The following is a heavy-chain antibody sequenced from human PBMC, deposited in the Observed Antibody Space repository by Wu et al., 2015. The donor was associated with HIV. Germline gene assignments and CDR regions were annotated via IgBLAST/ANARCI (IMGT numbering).Heavy chain of an antibody. CDR3: ARDRQRHHYDSPPYAFDI. CDR1: GGTFSSYA. Sequence: QVQLVQSGAEVKKPGSSVKVSCKASGGTFSSYAISWVRQAPGQGLEWMGGIIPIFGTANYAQKFQGRVTITADESTSTAYMELSSLRSEDTAVYYCARDRQRHHYDSPPYAFDIWGQGTMVTVSS. D-gene: IGHD3-22*01. J-gene: IGHJ3*02. V-gene: IGHV1-69*12. CDR2: IIPIFGTA.